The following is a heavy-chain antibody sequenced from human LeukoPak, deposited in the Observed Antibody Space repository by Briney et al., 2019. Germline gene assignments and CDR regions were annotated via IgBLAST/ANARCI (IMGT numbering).Heavy chain of an antibody. D-gene: IGHD5/OR15-5a*01. Sequence: GGSLRLSCAASGFTFSSHEMNWVRQAPGKGLEWVSKISSSGGTIDYADSVKGRFTISRDNAKNSLYLQMNSLRAEDTAIYYCARGTSTSLWGQGTLVTVSS. J-gene: IGHJ4*02. CDR2: ISSSGGTI. CDR1: GFTFSSHE. CDR3: ARGTSTSL. V-gene: IGHV3-48*03.